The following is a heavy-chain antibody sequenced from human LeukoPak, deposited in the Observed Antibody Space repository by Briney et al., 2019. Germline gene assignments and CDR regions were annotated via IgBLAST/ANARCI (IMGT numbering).Heavy chain of an antibody. CDR2: IYHDGST. V-gene: IGHV4-30-2*02. CDR3: ARTKIGAFDI. J-gene: IGHJ3*02. D-gene: IGHD1/OR15-1a*01. CDR1: GGSISSGGHY. Sequence: SETLSLTCTVSGGSISSGGHYWSWIWQPPGKGLEWIGYIYHDGSTYYNPSLKSRVTISVDRSKNQFSLKLSSVTAADTAVYYCARTKIGAFDIWGQGTMVTVSS.